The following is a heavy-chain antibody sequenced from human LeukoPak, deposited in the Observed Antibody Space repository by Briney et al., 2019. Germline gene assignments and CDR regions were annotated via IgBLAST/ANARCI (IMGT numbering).Heavy chain of an antibody. CDR2: VDTDGSTV. CDR3: ARDVRFLEWLRANGGEYYFDY. V-gene: IGHV3-74*01. J-gene: IGHJ4*02. D-gene: IGHD3-3*01. Sequence: QPGGSLRLSCAASGFTFSAYWMNWVRQGPGKGLVWVARVDTDGSTVNYADSVKGRFTISRDNAKNSLYLQMNSLRAEDTAVYYCARDVRFLEWLRANGGEYYFDYWGQGTLVTVSS. CDR1: GFTFSAYW.